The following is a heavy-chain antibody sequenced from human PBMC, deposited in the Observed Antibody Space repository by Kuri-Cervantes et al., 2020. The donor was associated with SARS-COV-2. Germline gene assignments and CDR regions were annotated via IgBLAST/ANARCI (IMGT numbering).Heavy chain of an antibody. J-gene: IGHJ5*02. Sequence: GGSLRLSCAASGFTFRTYGMHWVRQPPGKGLEWMAVIWYDGRKTYYADSVRGRFTISRDNSKNTLYLQMNSLRAEDTAVYYCARDGWGSTSHNWFDPWGQGTLVTVSS. CDR2: IWYDGRKT. V-gene: IGHV3-33*08. D-gene: IGHD2-2*01. CDR3: ARDGWGSTSHNWFDP. CDR1: GFTFRTYG.